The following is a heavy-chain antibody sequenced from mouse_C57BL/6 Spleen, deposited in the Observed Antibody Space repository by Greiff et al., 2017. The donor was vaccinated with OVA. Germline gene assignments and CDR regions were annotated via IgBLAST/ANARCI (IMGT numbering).Heavy chain of an antibody. V-gene: IGHV1-9*01. Sequence: VKLMESGAELMKPGASVKLSCKATGYTFTGYWIEWVKQRPGHGLEWIGEILPGSGSTNYNEKFKGKATFTADTSSNTAYMQLSRLTTEDSAIYYCARRRVYGYDRDYAMDYWGQGTSVTVSS. J-gene: IGHJ4*01. CDR3: ARRRVYGYDRDYAMDY. CDR1: GYTFTGYW. CDR2: ILPGSGST. D-gene: IGHD2-2*01.